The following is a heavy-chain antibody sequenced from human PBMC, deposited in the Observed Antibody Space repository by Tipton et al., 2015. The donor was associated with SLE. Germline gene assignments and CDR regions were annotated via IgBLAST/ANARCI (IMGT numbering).Heavy chain of an antibody. D-gene: IGHD3-3*01. V-gene: IGHV3-30*18. CDR2: ISYDGSNK. Sequence: RSLRLSCAASGFTFSSYGMHWVRQAPGKGLEWVAVISYDGSNKYYADSVKGRFTISRDNSKNTLYLQMNSLRAEDTAVYYCAKEVTIFGVAQFDYWGQGTLVTVSS. CDR3: AKEVTIFGVAQFDY. CDR1: GFTFSSYG. J-gene: IGHJ4*02.